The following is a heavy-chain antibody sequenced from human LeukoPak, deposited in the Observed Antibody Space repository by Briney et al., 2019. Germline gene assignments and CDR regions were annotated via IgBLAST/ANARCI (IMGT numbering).Heavy chain of an antibody. CDR1: GYTFTSYG. D-gene: IGHD2-15*01. J-gene: IGHJ4*02. CDR3: AYLGYCSGGSCLPTNY. Sequence: ASVKVSCKASGYTFTSYGISWVRQAPGQGLEWMGWISAYNGNTNYAQKLQGRVTMTTDTSTSTAYMELRSLRSDDTAVYYCAYLGYCSGGSCLPTNYWGQGTPVTVSS. CDR2: ISAYNGNT. V-gene: IGHV1-18*04.